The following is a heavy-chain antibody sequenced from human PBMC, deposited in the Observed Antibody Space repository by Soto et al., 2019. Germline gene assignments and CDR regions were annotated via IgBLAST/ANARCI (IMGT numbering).Heavy chain of an antibody. CDR3: AGDGTYDSSGYVVDY. V-gene: IGHV4-30-4*01. J-gene: IGHJ4*02. CDR1: GGSISSGDYY. CDR2: IYYSGST. D-gene: IGHD3-22*01. Sequence: SETLSLTCTVSGGSISSGDYYWGWLRQPPGKGLEWIGYIYYSGSTYYNPSLKSRVTLTVDTSKNQFSLKLSSVTAADTAVYYCAGDGTYDSSGYVVDYWGQGTLVTVSS.